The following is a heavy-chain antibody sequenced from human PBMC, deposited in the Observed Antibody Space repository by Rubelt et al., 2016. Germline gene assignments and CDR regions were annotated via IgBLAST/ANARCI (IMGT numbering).Heavy chain of an antibody. D-gene: IGHD2/OR15-2a*01. CDR1: GGSFSGYY. CDR3: ARDSGSRIFDY. Sequence: QVQLQQWGAGLLKPSETLSLTCAVYGGSFSGYYWSWIRQPPGKGLEWIGEINHSGSTNYTPPLKSRVTISVDTSKNQFSRKLSSVTAADTAVYYCARDSGSRIFDYWGQGTLVTVSS. V-gene: IGHV4-34*01. J-gene: IGHJ4*02. CDR2: INHSGST.